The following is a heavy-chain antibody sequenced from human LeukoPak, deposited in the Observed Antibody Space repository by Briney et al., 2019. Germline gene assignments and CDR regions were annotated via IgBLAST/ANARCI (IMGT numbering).Heavy chain of an antibody. J-gene: IGHJ4*02. CDR1: GFTFIDYD. CDR2: IGIRGDT. Sequence: GGSLRLSCAASGFTFIDYDMHWVRQVIGKGLEWVSAIGIRGDTHYSGSVKGRFTISRQNAESSLYLQMHSLRAEDTAVYYCARGGIQVSGIDEFDYWGQGTLVTVSS. V-gene: IGHV3-13*01. D-gene: IGHD6-19*01. CDR3: ARGGIQVSGIDEFDY.